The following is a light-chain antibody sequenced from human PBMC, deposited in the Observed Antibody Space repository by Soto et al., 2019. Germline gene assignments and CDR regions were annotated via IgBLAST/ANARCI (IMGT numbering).Light chain of an antibody. Sequence: EIVMTQSPATLSVSPGERATLFCRASQSVSSNLAWYQQKPGQAPRLLIYCASTRATGIPARFSGSGSGTEFTLTISSLQSEDFAVYYCQQYNNWPLTFGGGTKVEIK. CDR1: QSVSSN. J-gene: IGKJ4*01. CDR2: CAS. V-gene: IGKV3-15*01. CDR3: QQYNNWPLT.